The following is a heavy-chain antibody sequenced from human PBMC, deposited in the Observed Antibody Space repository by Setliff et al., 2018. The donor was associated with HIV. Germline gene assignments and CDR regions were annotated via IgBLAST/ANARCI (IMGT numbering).Heavy chain of an antibody. CDR3: ARGMWPEAPFGVVIPDAFDI. D-gene: IGHD3-3*01. J-gene: IGHJ3*02. Sequence: ASVKVSCKASGYTFTSYDINWVRQATGQGLEWMGWMNPNSGNTGYAQKFQGRVTMTRNTSISTAYMELSSLRSEDTAVYYCARGMWPEAPFGVVIPDAFDIWGQGTMVTVSS. V-gene: IGHV1-8*02. CDR1: GYTFTSYD. CDR2: MNPNSGNT.